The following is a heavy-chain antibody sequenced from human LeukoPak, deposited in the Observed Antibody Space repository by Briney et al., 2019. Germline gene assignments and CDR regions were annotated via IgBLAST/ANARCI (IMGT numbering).Heavy chain of an antibody. CDR2: INPNSGGT. CDR1: GYTFTGYY. V-gene: IGHV1-2*02. J-gene: IGHJ4*02. CDR3: AXEVTMASRFTRDY. D-gene: IGHD3-10*01. Sequence: GASVKVSCKASGYTFTGYYMHWVRQAPGQGLEWMGWINPNSGGTNYAQKFQGRVTMTRDTSISTAYMELSRLRSDDTAVYYCAXEVTMASRFTRDYWGQGTLVTVSS.